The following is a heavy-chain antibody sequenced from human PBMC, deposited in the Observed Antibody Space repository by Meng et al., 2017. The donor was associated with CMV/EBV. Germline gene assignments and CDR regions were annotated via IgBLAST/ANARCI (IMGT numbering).Heavy chain of an antibody. CDR1: GFTFSSYA. CDR2: ISYDGSNK. CDR3: VSSSSWYREVDY. D-gene: IGHD6-13*01. V-gene: IGHV3-30*04. J-gene: IGHJ4*02. Sequence: GESLKISCAASGFTFSSYAMHWVRQAPGKGLEWVAVISYDGSNKYYADSVKGRFTISRDNSKNTLYLQMNSLRAEDTAVYYFVSSSSWYREVDYWGQGTLVTVSS.